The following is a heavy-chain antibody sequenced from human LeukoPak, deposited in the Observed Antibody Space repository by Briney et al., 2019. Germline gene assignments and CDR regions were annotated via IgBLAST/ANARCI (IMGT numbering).Heavy chain of an antibody. CDR1: GGSISSGGYY. CDR3: ASHDDSSGYSSYYFDY. J-gene: IGHJ4*02. D-gene: IGHD3-22*01. Sequence: SQTLSLTCTVSGGSISSGGYYWSWIRQPPGKGLEWIGYIYHSGSTYYNPSLKSRVTISVDRSKNQFSLKLSSVTAADTAVYYCASHDDSSGYSSYYFDYWGQGTLVTVSS. CDR2: IYHSGST. V-gene: IGHV4-30-2*01.